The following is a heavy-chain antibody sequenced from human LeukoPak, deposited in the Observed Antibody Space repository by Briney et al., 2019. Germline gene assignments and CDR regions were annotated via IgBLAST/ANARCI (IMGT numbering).Heavy chain of an antibody. Sequence: GGSLRLSCEVSGFAFSSYVMSWVRQAPGNGLEWVSAIYSNGVTTNYAASMKGRFIISRDNSKNTLYLQLSSLRVEDTAVYYCGKGDDFLADYRYRFDYWGEGRLVSV. CDR1: GFAFSSYV. J-gene: IGHJ4*02. CDR2: IYSNGVTT. V-gene: IGHV3-23*01. CDR3: GKGDDFLADYRYRFDY. D-gene: IGHD3-9*01.